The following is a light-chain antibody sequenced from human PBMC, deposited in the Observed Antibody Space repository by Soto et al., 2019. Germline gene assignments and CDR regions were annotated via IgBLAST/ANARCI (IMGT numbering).Light chain of an antibody. J-gene: IGKJ1*01. CDR2: GAS. V-gene: IGKV3-20*01. CDR1: QSVRSSY. Sequence: EIVLTQSPGTLSLSPGERATLSCRASQSVRSSYLAWYQQKHGQAPRLLIYGASIRATGIPDRFSGSGSGTDFTLTISRLEPEDFAVYYCQRYGSSRTFGHGTKVEIK. CDR3: QRYGSSRT.